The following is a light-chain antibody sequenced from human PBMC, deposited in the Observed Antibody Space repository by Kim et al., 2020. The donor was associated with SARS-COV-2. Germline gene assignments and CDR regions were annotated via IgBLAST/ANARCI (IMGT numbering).Light chain of an antibody. J-gene: IGKJ2*01. CDR3: QQYSNWHPYT. CDR1: QSVSSN. CDR2: GAS. V-gene: IGKV3-15*01. Sequence: EIVMTQSPATLSVSPGERTTLSCRASQSVSSNLAWYQQRRGQGPRLLIYGASTTATCIPARFSGSGSGTEFTLTISSLQSEDFAVYYCQQYSNWHPYTFGQGTKLEI.